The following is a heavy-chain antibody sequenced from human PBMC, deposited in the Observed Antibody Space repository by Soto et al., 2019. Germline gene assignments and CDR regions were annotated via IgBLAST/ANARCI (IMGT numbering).Heavy chain of an antibody. J-gene: IGHJ6*02. CDR3: ARDDDILTGRNSYYYYGMDV. V-gene: IGHV1-18*01. D-gene: IGHD3-9*01. CDR1: GYTFTSYG. Sequence: ASVKVSCKASGYTFTSYGISWVRQAPGQGLEWMGWISAYNGNANYAQKLQGRVTITTDTSTSTAYMELSSLRSEDTAVYYCARDDDILTGRNSYYYYGMDVWGQGTTVTVSS. CDR2: ISAYNGNA.